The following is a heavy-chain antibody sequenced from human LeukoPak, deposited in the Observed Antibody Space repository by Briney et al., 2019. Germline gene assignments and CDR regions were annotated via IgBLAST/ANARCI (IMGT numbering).Heavy chain of an antibody. J-gene: IGHJ4*02. Sequence: GGSLRLSCEASGFTFSSYAMSWARQAPGKGLEWVSLISGGNTYYADSVKGRFTISRDNSKNTLYLQMSSLRVEDTAVYYCAKDAPGGSHWPTWGEGTLVTVSS. CDR3: AKDAPGGSHWPT. CDR1: GFTFSSYA. D-gene: IGHD1-26*01. CDR2: ISGGNT. V-gene: IGHV3-23*01.